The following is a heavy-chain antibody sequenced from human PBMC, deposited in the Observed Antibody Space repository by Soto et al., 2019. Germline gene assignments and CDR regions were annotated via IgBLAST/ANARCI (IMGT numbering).Heavy chain of an antibody. J-gene: IGHJ4*02. CDR3: ARGGAYSYGSIDY. CDR1: GRNFRSYG. Sequence: PGGSKRVSSTAAGRNFRSYGGHWVRQKPGRGLVWVSRINSDGSSTSYADSVKGRFTISRDNAKNTLYLQMNSLRAEDTAVYYCARGGAYSYGSIDYWGQGTLVTVSS. D-gene: IGHD5-18*01. V-gene: IGHV3-74*01. CDR2: INSDGSST.